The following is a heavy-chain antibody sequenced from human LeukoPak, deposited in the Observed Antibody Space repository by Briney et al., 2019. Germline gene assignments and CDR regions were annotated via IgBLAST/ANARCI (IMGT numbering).Heavy chain of an antibody. CDR1: GFTFSSYD. D-gene: IGHD6-19*01. V-gene: IGHV3-13*01. CDR3: ARGESLAVAASYGMDV. CDR2: IGTAGDT. J-gene: IGHJ6*02. Sequence: GGSLRLSCAASGFTFSSYDMHWVRQAPGKGLEWVSAIGTAGDTYYPGSVKGRFTISRENAKNSLYLQMNSLRAGDTAVYYCARGESLAVAASYGMDVWGQGTTVTVSS.